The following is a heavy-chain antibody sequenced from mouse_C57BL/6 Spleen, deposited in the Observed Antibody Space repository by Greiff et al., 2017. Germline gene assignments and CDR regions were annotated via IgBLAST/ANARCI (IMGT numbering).Heavy chain of an antibody. CDR3: TRKYFDY. J-gene: IGHJ2*01. Sequence: QVQLQQSGAELVRPGASVTLSCKASVYPFTDYEMHWVKQTPFHGLDWIGSIDPETGGTAYNQKFKGKAILTADKSSSTAYMELRSLTSEDSSVYYCTRKYFDYWGQGTTLTVSS. V-gene: IGHV1-15*01. CDR2: IDPETGGT. CDR1: VYPFTDYE.